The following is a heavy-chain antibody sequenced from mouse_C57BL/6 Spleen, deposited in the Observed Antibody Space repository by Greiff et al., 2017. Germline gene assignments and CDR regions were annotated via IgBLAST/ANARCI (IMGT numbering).Heavy chain of an antibody. CDR2: IDPNSGGT. J-gene: IGHJ4*01. D-gene: IGHD1-1*01. CDR3: ARESRGFITTVVDAMDY. V-gene: IGHV1-72*01. CDR1: GYTFTSYW. Sequence: QVQLQQPGAELVKPGASVKLSCKASGYTFTSYWMHWVKQRPGRGLEWIGRIDPNSGGTKYNEKFKSKATLTVDKPSSTAYMQRSSLTSEDSAVYYCARESRGFITTVVDAMDYWGQGTSVTVSS.